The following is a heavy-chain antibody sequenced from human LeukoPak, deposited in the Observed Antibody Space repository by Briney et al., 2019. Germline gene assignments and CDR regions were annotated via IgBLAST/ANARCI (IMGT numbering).Heavy chain of an antibody. CDR1: GFTFSSYA. Sequence: GGSLRLSCAASGFTFSSYAMHWVRQAPGKGLEWVAVISYDGSNKYYADSVKGRFTISRDNSKNTLYLQMNSLRAEDTAVYYCAKPKGGYDSSGYALDYWGQGTLVTVSS. V-gene: IGHV3-30-3*01. J-gene: IGHJ4*02. D-gene: IGHD3-22*01. CDR3: AKPKGGYDSSGYALDY. CDR2: ISYDGSNK.